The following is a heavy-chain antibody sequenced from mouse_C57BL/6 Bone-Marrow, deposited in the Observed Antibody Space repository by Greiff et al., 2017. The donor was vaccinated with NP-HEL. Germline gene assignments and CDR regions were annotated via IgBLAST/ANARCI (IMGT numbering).Heavy chain of an antibody. CDR1: GFTIKNTY. J-gene: IGHJ2*01. Sequence: VQLQQSVAELVRPGASVKLSCTASGFTIKNTYMHWVKQRPEQGLEWIGRIDPANGNTKYAPKFQGKATITADTSSNTAYLQLSSLTSEDTAIYYCARMVTTPYFDYWGQGTTLTVSS. V-gene: IGHV14-3*01. CDR2: IDPANGNT. D-gene: IGHD2-2*01. CDR3: ARMVTTPYFDY.